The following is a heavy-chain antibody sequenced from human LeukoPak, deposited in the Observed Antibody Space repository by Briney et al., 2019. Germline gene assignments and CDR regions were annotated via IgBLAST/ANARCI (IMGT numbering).Heavy chain of an antibody. CDR1: GFTVSSNY. V-gene: IGHV3-23*01. J-gene: IGHJ4*02. CDR3: AKYGDILTGYPYYFDY. CDR2: ISESGSNT. D-gene: IGHD3-9*01. Sequence: PGGSLRLSCAASGFTVSSNYMSWVRQAPGKGLEWVSGISESGSNTYYADSVKGRFTISRDNSMNTLYLQINSLRVADTAVYYCAKYGDILTGYPYYFDYWGQGTLVTVSS.